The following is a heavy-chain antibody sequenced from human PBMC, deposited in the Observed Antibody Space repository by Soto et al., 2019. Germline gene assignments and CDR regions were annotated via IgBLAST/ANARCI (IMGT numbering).Heavy chain of an antibody. CDR2: IYPGDSDA. CDR1: GYSFTTYW. Sequence: PGESLKISCNGFGYSFTTYWICWVRQMPGKGLEWMGIIYPGDSDARYSPSFQGQVTISADKSISTAYLQWSSLKASDSAMYYCARPRTPRSYYYYGMDVWGQGTT. V-gene: IGHV5-51*01. CDR3: ARPRTPRSYYYYGMDV. J-gene: IGHJ6*02.